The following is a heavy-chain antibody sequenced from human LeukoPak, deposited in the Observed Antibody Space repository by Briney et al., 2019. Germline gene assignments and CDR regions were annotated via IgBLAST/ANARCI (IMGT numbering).Heavy chain of an antibody. CDR1: GFTFSGYA. CDR2: FSGGGDHT. Sequence: GGSLRLSCAASGFTFSGYAMSWVRQAPGKGLEWVSTFSGGGDHTYYADSAKGRFTISRDKSKNTLHLQMNSLRVEDTAVYYCAKDSGYDFFVDYFDYWGQGTLVTVSS. CDR3: AKDSGYDFFVDYFDY. J-gene: IGHJ4*02. D-gene: IGHD5-12*01. V-gene: IGHV3-23*01.